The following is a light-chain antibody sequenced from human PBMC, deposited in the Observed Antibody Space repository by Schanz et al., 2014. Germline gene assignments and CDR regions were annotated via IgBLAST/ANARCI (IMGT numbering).Light chain of an antibody. CDR2: DVS. V-gene: IGLV2-14*01. CDR1: SSDVGGYNY. J-gene: IGLJ3*02. CDR3: SSYTSSSTLRGV. Sequence: QSALTQPASVSGSPGQSITISCTGTSSDVGGYNYVSWYQQHPGKAPKLMIYDVSNRPSGVSNRFSGSKSGNTASLTISGPQAEDEADYYCSSYTSSSTLRGVFGGGTKLTVL.